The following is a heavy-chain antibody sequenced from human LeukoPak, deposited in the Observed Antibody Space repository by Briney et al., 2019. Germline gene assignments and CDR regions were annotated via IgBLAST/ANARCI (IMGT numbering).Heavy chain of an antibody. J-gene: IGHJ3*02. CDR1: GFTVSSTY. Sequence: GGSLRLSCAASGFTVSSTYMSWVRQAPGKGLECVSVIYSGGSKYSAESVKGRFTISRDNSRNTLNLQMNSLRAEDTAVYYCARSSLPDAFDIWGQGTMVTVSS. CDR2: IYSGGSK. D-gene: IGHD3-16*02. CDR3: ARSSLPDAFDI. V-gene: IGHV3-53*01.